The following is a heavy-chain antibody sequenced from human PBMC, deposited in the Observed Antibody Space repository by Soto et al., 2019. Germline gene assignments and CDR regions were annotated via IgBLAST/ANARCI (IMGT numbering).Heavy chain of an antibody. CDR3: ARGWGRIFDS. D-gene: IGHD7-27*01. J-gene: IGHJ4*02. Sequence: QVQLQQCGAGLLKPSETLSLTCAVYGGSLSGYYWSWIRQPPGKGLEWIGEINHSGRTNYNPSLKSRVTLAVDTSKNQFSLKLSSVTAADPAVYYCARGWGRIFDSWGQGTLVTVSS. CDR1: GGSLSGYY. V-gene: IGHV4-34*01. CDR2: INHSGRT.